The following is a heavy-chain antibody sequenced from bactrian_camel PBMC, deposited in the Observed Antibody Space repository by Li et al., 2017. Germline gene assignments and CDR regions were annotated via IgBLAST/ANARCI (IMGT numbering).Heavy chain of an antibody. CDR1: GFTFSNYA. V-gene: IGHV3S40*01. J-gene: IGHJ4*01. CDR3: NSFVVASVGPTI. CDR2: INTGGGSA. D-gene: IGHD1*01. Sequence: VQLVESGGGLVQPGGSLRLSCAASGFTFSNYAMSWVRQAPGKGLEWVSAINTGGGSAYYADSVKGRFTISKDKAKDTVFLHMNSLKPEDTAMYCCNSFVVASVGPTIMGPGDPGHRL.